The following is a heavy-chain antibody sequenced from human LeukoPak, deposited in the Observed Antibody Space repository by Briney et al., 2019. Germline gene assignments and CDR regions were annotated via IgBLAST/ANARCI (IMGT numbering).Heavy chain of an antibody. D-gene: IGHD3-3*01. CDR3: ARDTRGGRDAFDI. CDR2: IYHRGST. J-gene: IGHJ3*02. Sequence: SETLSLTCTVFGYSISSGYYWGWIRQPPGKGLEWIGSIYHRGSTYYNPSLKSRVTISVDTSKNQFSLKLSSVTAADTAVYYCARDTRGGRDAFDIWGQGTMVTVSS. V-gene: IGHV4-38-2*02. CDR1: GYSISSGYY.